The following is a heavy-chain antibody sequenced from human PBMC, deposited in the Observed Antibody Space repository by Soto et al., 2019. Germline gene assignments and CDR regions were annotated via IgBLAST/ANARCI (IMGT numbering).Heavy chain of an antibody. D-gene: IGHD6-13*01. CDR2: IHYSGTT. J-gene: IGHJ4*02. CDR3: AAGEASSRNLAPYYLDF. Sequence: SETLSLTCTVSGGSMRSCFWTWIRQPPGKGLEWIGYIHYSGTTSFFPSYNPSLRSRVTISEDTSKNQFSLKLLSVTTADTAVYFCAAGEASSRNLAPYYLDFWGQGTLVTVSS. CDR1: GGSMRSCF. V-gene: IGHV4-59*01.